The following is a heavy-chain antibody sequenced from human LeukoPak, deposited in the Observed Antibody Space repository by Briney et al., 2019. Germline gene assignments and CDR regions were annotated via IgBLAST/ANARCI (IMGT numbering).Heavy chain of an antibody. Sequence: PSETLSLTCTVSGGSISSYYWSWIRRPPGKGLEWIGYIYYSGSTNYNPSLKSRATISVDTSKNQFSLRLSSVTAADTAVYYCARHDYYASGSPIDYWGQGTLVTVSS. V-gene: IGHV4-59*08. D-gene: IGHD3-10*01. CDR1: GGSISSYY. CDR3: ARHDYYASGSPIDY. J-gene: IGHJ4*02. CDR2: IYYSGST.